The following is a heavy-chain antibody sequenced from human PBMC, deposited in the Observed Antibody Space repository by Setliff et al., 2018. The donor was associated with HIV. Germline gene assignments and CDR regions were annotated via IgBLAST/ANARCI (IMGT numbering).Heavy chain of an antibody. CDR3: PLTSTWYYYHYYGVDV. V-gene: IGHV4-39*07. D-gene: IGHD6-13*01. CDR2: IYYSGST. Sequence: PSETLSLTCTVSGGSIRSSSYYWGWIRQPPGKGLEWIGSIYYSGSTYYNSSLRSRVTISGDTSKKQFSLKLSSVTAADTAVYYCPLTSTWYYYHYYGVDVWGQGTTVTVSS. CDR1: GGSIRSSSYY. J-gene: IGHJ6*02.